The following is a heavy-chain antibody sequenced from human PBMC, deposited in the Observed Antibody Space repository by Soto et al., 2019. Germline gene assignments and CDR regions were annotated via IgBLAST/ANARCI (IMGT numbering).Heavy chain of an antibody. J-gene: IGHJ4*02. D-gene: IGHD5-18*01. V-gene: IGHV1-69*01. Sequence: QVQLVQSGPEVKKPGSSVKVPCKASGDTFNSYVITWVRQAPGQGLEWLGGIITAFGTTSYAQNFQDRLTITADEAATTDHLELSRLPSDDTAMYYCTRSYGYTFGGSLDNWGQGTLVTVSS. CDR1: GDTFNSYV. CDR3: TRSYGYTFGGSLDN. CDR2: IITAFGTT.